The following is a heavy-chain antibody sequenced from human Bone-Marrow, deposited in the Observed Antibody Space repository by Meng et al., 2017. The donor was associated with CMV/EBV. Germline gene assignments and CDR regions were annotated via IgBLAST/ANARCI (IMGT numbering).Heavy chain of an antibody. J-gene: IGHJ6*02. CDR2: NSDGRTI. CDR3: ARDITIFGVAPLDV. CDR1: GFTINYYW. D-gene: IGHD3-3*01. V-gene: IGHV3-74*01. Sequence: GESLKISCAASGFTINYYWMHWVRQAPGKGLVWVCNSDGRTIHYADFVKGRFTISRDNAKNTLYLEMHSLRADDTAVYYCARDITIFGVAPLDVWGQGTTVTIYS.